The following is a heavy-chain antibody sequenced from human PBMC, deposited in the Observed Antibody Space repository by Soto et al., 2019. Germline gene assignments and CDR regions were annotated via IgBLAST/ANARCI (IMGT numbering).Heavy chain of an antibody. CDR3: AGASDCSGGSCYSTVASFDY. V-gene: IGHV4-34*01. J-gene: IGHJ4*02. CDR2: INHSGST. Sequence: QVQLQQWGAGLLKPSETLSLTCAVYGGSFSGYYWSWIRQPPGKGLEWIGEINHSGSTNYNPSLKSRFTISVDTSKNQFSLKLSSVTAADTAVYYCAGASDCSGGSCYSTVASFDYWGQGTLVTVSS. D-gene: IGHD2-15*01. CDR1: GGSFSGYY.